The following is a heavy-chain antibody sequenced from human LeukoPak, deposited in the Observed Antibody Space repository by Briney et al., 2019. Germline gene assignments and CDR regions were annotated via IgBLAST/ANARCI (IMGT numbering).Heavy chain of an antibody. CDR3: ASERHYDFWSGLTNHNWFDP. CDR1: GYTFTSNY. CDR2: IYPRGGST. Sequence: AASVKVSCKASGYTFTSNYIHWVRQAPGQGLEWMGMIYPRGGSTSYAQKFQGRVTVTRDTSTSTVHMELSSLRSEDTAVYYCASERHYDFWSGLTNHNWFDPWGQGTLATVSS. D-gene: IGHD3-3*01. V-gene: IGHV1-46*01. J-gene: IGHJ5*02.